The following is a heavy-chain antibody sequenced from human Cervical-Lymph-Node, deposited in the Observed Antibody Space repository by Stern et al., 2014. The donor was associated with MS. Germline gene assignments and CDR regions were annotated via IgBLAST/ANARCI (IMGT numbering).Heavy chain of an antibody. D-gene: IGHD3-9*01. V-gene: IGHV3-30*18. J-gene: IGHJ6*02. Sequence: QMQLVESGGGVVQPGRSLRLSCAASGFIFSNYGVHWVRPAPGKGLGWVAVLSYNVSKKYYADSVRGRFTVSMDSSNNTLYLQMSSLRPDDSAVYYCAKDLLYIDWSNYYYGMDVWGQGTTVTVSS. CDR3: AKDLLYIDWSNYYYGMDV. CDR2: LSYNVSKK. CDR1: GFIFSNYG.